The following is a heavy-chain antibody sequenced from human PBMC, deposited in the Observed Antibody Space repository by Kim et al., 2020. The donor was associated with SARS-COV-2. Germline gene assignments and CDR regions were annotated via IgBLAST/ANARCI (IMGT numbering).Heavy chain of an antibody. CDR3: ARDHPSDILTGYYPFDY. J-gene: IGHJ4*02. CDR2: IIPILGIA. V-gene: IGHV1-69*04. Sequence: SVKVSCKASGCTFSSYAISWVRQAPGQGLEWMGRIIPILGIANYAQKFQGRVTITADKSTSTAYMELSSLRSEDTAVYYCARDHPSDILTGYYPFDYWGQGTRVTASS. D-gene: IGHD3-9*01. CDR1: GCTFSSYA.